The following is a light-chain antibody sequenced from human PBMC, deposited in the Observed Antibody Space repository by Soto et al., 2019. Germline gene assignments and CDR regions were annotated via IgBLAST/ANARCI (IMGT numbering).Light chain of an antibody. J-gene: IGKJ1*01. CDR1: QSVSSNY. Sequence: EIVLTQSPGTLSLSPGETATLSCRASQSVSSNYIAWYQQKFGQAPGLLIYGAASRATGIPDRFSGGGSGTDFTLTISRLEPEDFAVYYCQQYGSSRTFGQGTKVEIK. CDR3: QQYGSSRT. CDR2: GAA. V-gene: IGKV3-20*01.